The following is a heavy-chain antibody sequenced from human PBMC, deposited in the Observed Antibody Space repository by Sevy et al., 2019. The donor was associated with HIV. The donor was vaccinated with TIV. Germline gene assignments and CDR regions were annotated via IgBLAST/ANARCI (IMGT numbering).Heavy chain of an antibody. D-gene: IGHD5-18*01. Sequence: ASVKVSCKASGGTFSSYAISWVRQAPGQGLEWMGGIIPIFGTANYAQKFQGRVTITADESTSTAYMELSSLRSEDTAVYYCARDPRGYSYGQRGLSYMDVWGKGTTVTVSS. CDR3: ARDPRGYSYGQRGLSYMDV. CDR1: GGTFSSYA. V-gene: IGHV1-69*13. CDR2: IIPIFGTA. J-gene: IGHJ6*03.